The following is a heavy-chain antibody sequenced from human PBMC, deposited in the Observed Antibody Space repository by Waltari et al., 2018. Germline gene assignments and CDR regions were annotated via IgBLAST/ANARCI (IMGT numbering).Heavy chain of an antibody. CDR3: ARAEGDCSSTSCSEDAFDI. CDR1: GGSISSGGYY. J-gene: IGHJ3*02. Sequence: QVQLQESGPGLVKPSQTLSLTCTFSGGSISSGGYYWSWIRQHPGKGLEWIGYIYYSGSTLNNPSRTRRVTISGDTSKNQFSLKLSSVTAADTAVYYCARAEGDCSSTSCSEDAFDIWGQGTMVTVSS. V-gene: IGHV4-31*03. CDR2: IYYSGST. D-gene: IGHD2-2*01.